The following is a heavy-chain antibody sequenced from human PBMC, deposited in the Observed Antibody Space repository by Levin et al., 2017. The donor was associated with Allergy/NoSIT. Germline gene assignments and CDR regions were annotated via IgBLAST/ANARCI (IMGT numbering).Heavy chain of an antibody. CDR1: GFTFSSYA. CDR3: ARDDEGRWLQLDYYYGMDV. Sequence: GESLKISCAASGFTFSSYAMHWVRQAPGKGLEWVAVISYDGSNKYYADSVKGRFTISRDNSKNTLYLQMNSLRAEDTAVYYCARDDEGRWLQLDYYYGMDVWGQGTTVTVSS. D-gene: IGHD5-24*01. J-gene: IGHJ6*02. V-gene: IGHV3-30*04. CDR2: ISYDGSNK.